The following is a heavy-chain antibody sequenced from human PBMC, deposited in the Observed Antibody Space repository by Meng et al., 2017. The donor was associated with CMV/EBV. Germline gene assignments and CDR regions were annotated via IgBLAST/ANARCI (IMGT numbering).Heavy chain of an antibody. CDR1: GNTFTGSY. D-gene: IGHD5-24*01. J-gene: IGHJ4*02. CDR3: ARGDGYKDLDY. CDR2: INPNSGGT. V-gene: IGHV1-2*02. Sequence: SCKASGNTFTGSYMHWVRQAPGQGLEWMGWINPNSGGTNYAQKFQGRVTMTRDTSISTAYMELSRLRSDDTAVYYCARGDGYKDLDYWGQGTLVTVSS.